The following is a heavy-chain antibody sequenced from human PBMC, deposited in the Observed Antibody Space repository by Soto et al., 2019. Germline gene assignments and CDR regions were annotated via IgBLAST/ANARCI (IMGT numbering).Heavy chain of an antibody. Sequence: QVQLVQSGAEVKKPGASVKVSCKASGYTFTSDYLHWVRQAPGQGLEWMGIINPVGGRTSYAQKFQGRVTVTRDTSTSTVYMELRSLTYEDTAVYYCAREDNGGNSGGALDIWGQGTLVIVSS. J-gene: IGHJ3*02. CDR3: AREDNGGNSGGALDI. CDR2: INPVGGRT. V-gene: IGHV1-46*03. D-gene: IGHD2-21*02. CDR1: GYTFTSDY.